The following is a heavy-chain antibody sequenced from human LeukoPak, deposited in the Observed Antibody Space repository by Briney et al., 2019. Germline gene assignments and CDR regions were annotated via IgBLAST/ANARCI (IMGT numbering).Heavy chain of an antibody. D-gene: IGHD3-22*01. Sequence: SETLSLTCTVSGGSISSYYWSWIRQPPGKGLEWIGYIYYSGSTNYNPSLKSRVTISVDTSKNQFSLKLSSVTAADTAVYYCARDRGYYYDSSGYYGASNWFDPWGQGTLVTVSS. CDR2: IYYSGST. CDR1: GGSISSYY. J-gene: IGHJ5*02. V-gene: IGHV4-59*01. CDR3: ARDRGYYYDSSGYYGASNWFDP.